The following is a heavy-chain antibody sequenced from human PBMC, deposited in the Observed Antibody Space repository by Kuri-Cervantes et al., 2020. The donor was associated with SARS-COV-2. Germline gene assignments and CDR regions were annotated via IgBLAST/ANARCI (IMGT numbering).Heavy chain of an antibody. CDR3: AKDSYDFWSGPLDY. D-gene: IGHD3-3*01. J-gene: IGHJ4*02. V-gene: IGHV3-53*01. CDR1: GFTVSSNY. CDR2: IYSGGST. Sequence: GESLKISCAASGFTVSSNYMSWVRQAPGKGLEWVSVIYSGGSTYYADSVKGRFTISRDNSKNTLYLQMNSLRAEDTAVYYCAKDSYDFWSGPLDYWGQGTLVTVSS.